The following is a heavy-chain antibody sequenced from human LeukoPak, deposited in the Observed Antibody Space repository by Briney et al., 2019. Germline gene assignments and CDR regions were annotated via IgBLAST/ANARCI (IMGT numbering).Heavy chain of an antibody. CDR1: GFTVSSSF. CDR3: ARGYSRAAFDI. Sequence: GGSLRLSCAASGFTVSSSFMSWVRQAPGKGLEWVSFISSTGGTIYYADAVKGRFTVSRDNAKNSLLLQMNSLRAEDTALYYCARGYSRAAFDIWGQGTMVTVSS. V-gene: IGHV3-48*01. CDR2: ISSTGGTI. D-gene: IGHD2-15*01. J-gene: IGHJ3*02.